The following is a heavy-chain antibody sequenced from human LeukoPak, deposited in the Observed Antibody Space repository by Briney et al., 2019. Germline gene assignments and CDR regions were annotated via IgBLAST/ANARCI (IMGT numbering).Heavy chain of an antibody. J-gene: IGHJ6*02. V-gene: IGHV4-31*03. CDR3: ARLDVVVVDYGMDV. CDR1: GGSISSGGYY. Sequence: KTSETLSLTCTVSGGSISSGGYYWSWIRQHPGKGLEWIGYIYYSGSTYYNPSLKSRVTISVDTSKNQFSLKLNSVTAADTAVYYCARLDVVVVDYGMDVWGQGSTLAASS. D-gene: IGHD2-15*01. CDR2: IYYSGST.